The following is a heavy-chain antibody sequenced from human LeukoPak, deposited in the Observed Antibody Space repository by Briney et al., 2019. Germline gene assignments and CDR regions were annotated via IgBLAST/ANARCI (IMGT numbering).Heavy chain of an antibody. Sequence: GGSLRLSCAASGFTFSSYSMNWVRQAPGKGLEWVSPISSGSSYLYYADSMKGRFTISRDNAKNSLYLQMNSLRAEDTAVYYCARDHLTYSSSSDFDYWGQGTLVTVSS. D-gene: IGHD6-6*01. CDR2: ISSGSSYL. CDR3: ARDHLTYSSSSDFDY. CDR1: GFTFSSYS. J-gene: IGHJ4*02. V-gene: IGHV3-21*01.